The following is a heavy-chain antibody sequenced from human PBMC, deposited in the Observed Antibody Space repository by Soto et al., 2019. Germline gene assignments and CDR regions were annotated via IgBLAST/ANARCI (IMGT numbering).Heavy chain of an antibody. CDR3: ARSKLGYCSSTSCPKIYYYYYMDV. CDR2: INHSGST. D-gene: IGHD2-2*01. V-gene: IGHV4-34*01. J-gene: IGHJ6*03. Sequence: PSETLSLTCAVYGGSFSGYYWSWIRQPPGKGLEWIGEINHSGSTNYNPSLKSRVTISVDTSKHQFSLKLSSVTAADTAVYYCARSKLGYCSSTSCPKIYYYYYMDVWGKGTTVTVSS. CDR1: GGSFSGYY.